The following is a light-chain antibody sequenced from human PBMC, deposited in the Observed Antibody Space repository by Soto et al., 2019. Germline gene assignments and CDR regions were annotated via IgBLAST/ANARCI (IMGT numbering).Light chain of an antibody. Sequence: QSVLTQPASVSGSPGQSITISCTGTSSDVGAYEFVSWYQHHPGTAPKLIIYDVNTRPSGVSNWFSGSKSGDTASLTISGLQYEDEDDYYCSSFTSSSTSVFGTGTKLTVL. V-gene: IGLV2-14*03. J-gene: IGLJ1*01. CDR1: SSDVGAYEF. CDR2: DVN. CDR3: SSFTSSSTSV.